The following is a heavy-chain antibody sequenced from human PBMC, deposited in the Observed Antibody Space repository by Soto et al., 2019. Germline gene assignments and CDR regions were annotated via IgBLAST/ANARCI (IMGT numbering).Heavy chain of an antibody. CDR3: ARHSSGGGWRPRAEYCQH. CDR1: GFTFSSYA. CDR2: ISGSGGST. V-gene: IGHV3-23*01. J-gene: IGHJ1*01. D-gene: IGHD6-19*01. Sequence: EVQLLESGGGLVQPGGSLRLSCAASGFTFSSYAMSWVRQAPGKGLEGVAAISGSGGSTYYADYVKGRFTISRDNSKKTLYRQMNSVRAEYPAVCCFARHSSGGGWRPRAEYCQHGGQGTLVTVSS.